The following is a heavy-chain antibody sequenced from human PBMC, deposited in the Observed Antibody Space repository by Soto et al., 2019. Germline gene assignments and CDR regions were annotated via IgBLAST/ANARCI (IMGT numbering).Heavy chain of an antibody. V-gene: IGHV4-39*01. Sequence: SETLSLTXTVSGGSISSSSYYWGWIRQPPGKGLEWIGSIYYSGSTYYNPSLKSRVTISVDTSKNQFSLKLSSVTAADTAVYYCARQFRVMYSGSYDYYYGMDVWGQGTTVTVSS. CDR1: GGSISSSSYY. CDR3: ARQFRVMYSGSYDYYYGMDV. J-gene: IGHJ6*02. D-gene: IGHD1-26*01. CDR2: IYYSGST.